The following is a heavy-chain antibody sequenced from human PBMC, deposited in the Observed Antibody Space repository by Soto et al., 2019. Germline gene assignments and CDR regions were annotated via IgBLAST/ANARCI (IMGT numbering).Heavy chain of an antibody. CDR2: ISWNSGSI. Sequence: GGSLRLSCAASGFTFDDYAMHWVRQAPGKGLEWVSGISWNSGSIGYADSVKGRFTISRDNAKNSLYLQMNSLRAEDTALYYCAKDQETSGSRTYYYGMDVWGQGTTVTVSS. D-gene: IGHD1-26*01. CDR3: AKDQETSGSRTYYYGMDV. CDR1: GFTFDDYA. J-gene: IGHJ6*02. V-gene: IGHV3-9*01.